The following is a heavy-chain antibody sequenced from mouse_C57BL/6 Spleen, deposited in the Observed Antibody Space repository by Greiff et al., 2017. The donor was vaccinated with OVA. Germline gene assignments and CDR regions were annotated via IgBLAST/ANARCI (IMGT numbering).Heavy chain of an antibody. CDR2: IDPSDSYT. CDR1: GYTFTSYW. J-gene: IGHJ4*01. CDR3: ARSKSDYYAMDY. V-gene: IGHV1-59*01. Sequence: QVQLQQPGAELVRPGTSVKLSCKASGYTFTSYWMHWVKQRPGQGLEWIGVIDPSDSYTNYNQKFKGKATLTVDTSSSTAYMQLSSLTSEDSAVYYCARSKSDYYAMDYWGQGTSVTVSS.